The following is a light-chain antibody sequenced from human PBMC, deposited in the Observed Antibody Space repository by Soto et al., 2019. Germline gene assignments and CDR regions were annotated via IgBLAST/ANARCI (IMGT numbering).Light chain of an antibody. CDR3: CSYAGSYTHV. CDR1: SSDVGAYIY. CDR2: DVI. J-gene: IGLJ1*01. Sequence: QSVLTQPRSVSGSPGQSVTFSCTGTSSDVGAYIYVSWYQQHPGKAPKLIIYDVIKRPSGVPDRFSGSKSGNTASLTISGLQAEYEADYYCCSYAGSYTHVFGTGTKLTVL. V-gene: IGLV2-11*01.